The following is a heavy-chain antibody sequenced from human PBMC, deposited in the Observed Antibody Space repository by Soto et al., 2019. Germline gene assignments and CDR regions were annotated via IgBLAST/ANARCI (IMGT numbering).Heavy chain of an antibody. CDR2: IIPIFGTA. V-gene: IGHV1-69*12. Sequence: QVQLVQSGAEVKKPGSSVKVSCKASGGTFSSFAISWVRQAPGQGLEWMGGIIPIFGTANYAQKFQGRVTITADESTSTAYMELSSLRSEVTAVYYCARDKQLVLHYYYGMDVWGQGTTVTVSS. J-gene: IGHJ6*02. CDR3: ARDKQLVLHYYYGMDV. D-gene: IGHD6-6*01. CDR1: GGTFSSFA.